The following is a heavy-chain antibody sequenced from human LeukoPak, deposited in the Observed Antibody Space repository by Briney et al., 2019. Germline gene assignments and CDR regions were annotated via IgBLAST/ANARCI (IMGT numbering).Heavy chain of an antibody. CDR2: INQSGST. J-gene: IGHJ4*02. V-gene: IGHV4-34*01. CDR3: ARHGGVVTFGGVIVLYYFDY. Sequence: SETLSLTCAVYGGSSNAFFWTWVRQPPGKGLEWIGEINQSGSTNYNPSLKSRVTISLGTSKKQFSLELTSVTVADSAVYYCARHGGVVTFGGVIVLYYFDYWGQGTLVTVSS. D-gene: IGHD3-16*02. CDR1: GGSSNAFF.